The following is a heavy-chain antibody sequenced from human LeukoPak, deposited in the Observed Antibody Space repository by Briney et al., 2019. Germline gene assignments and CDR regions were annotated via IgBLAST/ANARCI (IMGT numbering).Heavy chain of an antibody. J-gene: IGHJ3*02. V-gene: IGHV3-48*03. Sequence: GGSLRLSCAASGFTFSSYEMNWVRQAPGKGLEWVSFISSSGSTVNYVDSVKDRFTISRDNAKNSLYLQMNSLRAEDTAVYYCAGGVRGVIFNAFDMWGQGTRVTVSS. CDR1: GFTFSSYE. D-gene: IGHD3-10*01. CDR3: AGGVRGVIFNAFDM. CDR2: ISSSGSTV.